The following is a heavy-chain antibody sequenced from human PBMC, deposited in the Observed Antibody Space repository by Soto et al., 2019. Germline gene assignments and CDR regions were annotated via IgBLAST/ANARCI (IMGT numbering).Heavy chain of an antibody. D-gene: IGHD1-26*01. CDR2: ISYSGIT. V-gene: IGHV4-31*03. Sequence: QVQLQESGPGLVKPSQTLSLTCTVSGGSISSVGYYWNWIRQHPGKDLEWVGYISYSGITHHNPSRKGRPVTSSDTSKTQFSRKLSSVTAADTAVYYCAREVGDLGMRFDPWGQGTLVTVSS. CDR1: GGSISSVGYY. J-gene: IGHJ5*02. CDR3: AREVGDLGMRFDP.